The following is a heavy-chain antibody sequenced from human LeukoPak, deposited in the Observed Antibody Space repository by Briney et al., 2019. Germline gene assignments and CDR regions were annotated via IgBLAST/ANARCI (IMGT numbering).Heavy chain of an antibody. V-gene: IGHV3-23*01. J-gene: IGHJ4*02. Sequence: GGSLRLSCAASGFTFSSYGMTWVRQAPGKGLEWVSGISGSGGSTYCEDSVKGRFTISRDSSKNTLYLQMNSLRAEDTAVYYCAKNSGGTCYSHLDYWGQGTLVTVSS. CDR1: GFTFSSYG. CDR2: ISGSGGST. CDR3: AKNSGGTCYSHLDY. D-gene: IGHD2-15*01.